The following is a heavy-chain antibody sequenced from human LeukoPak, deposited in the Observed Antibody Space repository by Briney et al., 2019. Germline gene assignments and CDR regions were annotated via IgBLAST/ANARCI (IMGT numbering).Heavy chain of an antibody. CDR2: ITSGSSYI. CDR1: GFTFSSYN. D-gene: IGHD6-19*01. CDR3: AKDSPPSSGWYYFDY. Sequence: GGSLRLSCAASGFTFSSYNMNWVRQAAGKGLEWVSSITSGSSYIYYADSVKGRFTISRDNAKNSLYLQMNSLRTEDTALYYCAKDSPPSSGWYYFDYWGQGTLVTVSS. V-gene: IGHV3-21*04. J-gene: IGHJ4*02.